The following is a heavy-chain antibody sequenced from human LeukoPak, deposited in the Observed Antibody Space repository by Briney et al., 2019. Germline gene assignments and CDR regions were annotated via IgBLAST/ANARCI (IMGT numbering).Heavy chain of an antibody. Sequence: SETLSLTCAVSGGPFSGYYWTWIRQSPGKGLEWIGEIHYDGATSYTASLRSRVTISGDTSENQFSLRVISVTAADTAVYYCARGILGYYYFDLWGRGTLVTVSS. V-gene: IGHV4-34*01. CDR3: ARGILGYYYFDL. D-gene: IGHD3-16*01. CDR1: GGPFSGYY. CDR2: IHYDGAT. J-gene: IGHJ2*01.